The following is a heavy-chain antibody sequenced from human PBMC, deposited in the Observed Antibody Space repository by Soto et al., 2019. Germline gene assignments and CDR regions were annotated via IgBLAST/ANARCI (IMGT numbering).Heavy chain of an antibody. D-gene: IGHD6-13*01. CDR3: ARDRGRAAAGEYHYYGMDV. J-gene: IGHJ6*02. V-gene: IGHV1-18*04. Sequence: QVQLVQSGAEVKKPGASVKVSCKASGYTFTSYGISWVRQAPGQGLEWMGWISAYNGNTNYAQKLQGRVTMTRDPSTSTVYMEMSSLRSDDTAVYYCARDRGRAAAGEYHYYGMDVWGQGTTVTVSS. CDR1: GYTFTSYG. CDR2: ISAYNGNT.